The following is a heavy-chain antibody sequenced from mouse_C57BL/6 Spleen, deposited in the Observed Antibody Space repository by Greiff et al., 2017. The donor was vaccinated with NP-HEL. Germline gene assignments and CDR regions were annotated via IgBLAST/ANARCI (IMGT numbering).Heavy chain of an antibody. V-gene: IGHV1-64*01. Sequence: QVQLQQSGAELVKPGASVKLSCKASGYTFTSYWMHWVKQRPGQGLEWIGMIHPNSGSTNYNEKFKSKATLTVDKSSSTAYMQLSSLTSEDSAVYYCARPTVVAPSFAYWGQGTLVTVSA. D-gene: IGHD1-1*01. CDR2: IHPNSGST. CDR1: GYTFTSYW. J-gene: IGHJ3*01. CDR3: ARPTVVAPSFAY.